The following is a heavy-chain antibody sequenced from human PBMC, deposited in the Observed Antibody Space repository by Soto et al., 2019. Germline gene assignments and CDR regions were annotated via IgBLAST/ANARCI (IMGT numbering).Heavy chain of an antibody. CDR1: GGTFSSYA. CDR2: IIPIFGTA. V-gene: IGHV1-69*12. Sequence: QVQLVQSGAEVKKPGSSVKVSCKASGGTFSSYAISWVRQAPRQGLEWMGGIIPIFGTANYAQKFQGRVTITADESTSTAYMELSSLRSEDTAVYYCARSLALTPESYYYYYGMDVWGQGTTVTVSS. CDR3: ARSLALTPESYYYYYGMDV. D-gene: IGHD3-16*01. J-gene: IGHJ6*02.